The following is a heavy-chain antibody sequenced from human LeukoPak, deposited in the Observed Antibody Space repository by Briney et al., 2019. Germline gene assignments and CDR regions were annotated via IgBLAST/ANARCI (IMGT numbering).Heavy chain of an antibody. CDR1: GGSLSGYY. J-gene: IGHJ4*02. Sequence: SETLSLTCAVYGGSLSGYYWSWIRQPPGKGLEWIGEINHSGSTNYNPSLKSRVTISVDTSKNQFSLKLSSVTAADTAVYYCARSSGYYRLVTDYWGQGTLVTVSS. CDR3: ARSSGYYRLVTDY. CDR2: INHSGST. V-gene: IGHV4-34*01. D-gene: IGHD3-22*01.